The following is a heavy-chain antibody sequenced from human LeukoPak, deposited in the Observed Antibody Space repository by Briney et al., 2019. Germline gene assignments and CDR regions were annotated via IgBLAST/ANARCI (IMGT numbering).Heavy chain of an antibody. V-gene: IGHV4-39*01. CDR1: GDSIISSRYY. CDR2: IYYAGST. J-gene: IGHJ4*02. CDR3: ARHKDAAMVTTFDF. Sequence: LETLSLTCTVSGDSIISSRYYWGWIRQPPGKGLEWIGSIYYAGSTYYNPSLKSRVTISGDTSKNQFSLRLSSVTAADTAVYSCARHKDAAMVTTFDFWGQGTLVTVSS. D-gene: IGHD5-18*01.